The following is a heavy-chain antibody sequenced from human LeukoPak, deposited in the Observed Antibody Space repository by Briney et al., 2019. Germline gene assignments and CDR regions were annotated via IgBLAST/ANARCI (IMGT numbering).Heavy chain of an antibody. D-gene: IGHD3/OR15-3a*01. CDR1: VGPISSYY. J-gene: IGHJ4*02. CDR3: ARQTGSGLFILP. Sequence: SETLSLTCSVSVGPISSYYWSWIRQPAGKGLEWIGRIYTSGSTNYSPSLKSRVTMSVDTSKNQFSLKLTSVTAADTAVYYCARQTGSGLFILPGGQGTLVTVSS. CDR2: IYTSGST. V-gene: IGHV4-4*07.